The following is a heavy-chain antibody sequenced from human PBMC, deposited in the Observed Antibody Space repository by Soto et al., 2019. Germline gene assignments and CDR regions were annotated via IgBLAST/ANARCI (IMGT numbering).Heavy chain of an antibody. D-gene: IGHD6-13*01. Sequence: QVQLVQSGAEVKKPGASVKVSCKASGYTFTSYGISWVRQAPGQGLEWMGWIRAYNGNTNYAQKLQGIVTMTTDTSTSTAYMERRCLRSDYTAGYYCPRESSSSSHAYWGQGTLVTVSS. CDR2: IRAYNGNT. J-gene: IGHJ4*02. V-gene: IGHV1-18*01. CDR3: PRESSSSSHAY. CDR1: GYTFTSYG.